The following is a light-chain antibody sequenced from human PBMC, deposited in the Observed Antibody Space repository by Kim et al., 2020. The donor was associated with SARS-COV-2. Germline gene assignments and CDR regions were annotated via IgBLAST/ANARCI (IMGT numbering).Light chain of an antibody. CDR3: RQYNHLVSWT. J-gene: IGKJ1*01. Sequence: EIVMTQSPATLSVSPGERATLSCRASQSVSTNLAWYQQKPGQAPRLLIYGVSTRATGVPARFSGSGSGTEFTLTISSLQSEDFAVYYCRQYNHLVSWTFGQGTKVDIK. V-gene: IGKV3-15*01. CDR1: QSVSTN. CDR2: GVS.